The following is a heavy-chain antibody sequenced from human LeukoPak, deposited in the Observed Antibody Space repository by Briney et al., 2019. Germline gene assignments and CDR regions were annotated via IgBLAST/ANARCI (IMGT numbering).Heavy chain of an antibody. D-gene: IGHD7-27*01. CDR1: GGSISSYY. CDR2: IYYSGST. J-gene: IGHJ4*02. Sequence: PSETLSLTCTVSGGSISSYYWSWIRQPPGKGLEWIGYIYYSGSTNYNPPLKSRVTISVDTSKSQFSLKLSSVTAADTAVYYCARELTGDFGIDYWGQGTLVTVSS. V-gene: IGHV4-59*01. CDR3: ARELTGDFGIDY.